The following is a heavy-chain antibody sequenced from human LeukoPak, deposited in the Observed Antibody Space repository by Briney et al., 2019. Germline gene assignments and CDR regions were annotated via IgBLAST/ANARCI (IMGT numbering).Heavy chain of an antibody. D-gene: IGHD3-16*01. CDR1: GFTFSSYW. CDR3: ARINYEGDS. V-gene: IGHV3-74*01. CDR2: INEAGNYA. Sequence: GGSLRLSCVASGFTFSSYWLHWVRQAPGKGLVWISHINEAGNYATYAESVKGRFTISRDNAKNTLFLQMTGLRAEDTAIYYCARINYEGDSWGQGTLVTVS. J-gene: IGHJ4*02.